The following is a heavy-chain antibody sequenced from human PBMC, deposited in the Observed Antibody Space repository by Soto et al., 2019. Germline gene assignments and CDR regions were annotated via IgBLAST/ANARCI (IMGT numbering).Heavy chain of an antibody. Sequence: TLSLTCTVSGGSISSYYWSWIRQPPGKGLEWIGYIYYTGTTTYNPSIKSRLTISVDSSKNQFSLNLTSVSAADTAVYYCARLGGFYQSLDSWGQGTLVTVSS. V-gene: IGHV4-59*08. J-gene: IGHJ5*01. CDR3: ARLGGFYQSLDS. CDR1: GGSISSYY. D-gene: IGHD3-22*01. CDR2: IYYTGTT.